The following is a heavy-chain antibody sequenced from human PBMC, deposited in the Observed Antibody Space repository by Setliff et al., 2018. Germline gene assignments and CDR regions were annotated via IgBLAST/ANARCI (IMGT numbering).Heavy chain of an antibody. CDR1: GFTFSSYA. Sequence: PGGSLRLSCAASGFTFSSYAMSWVRQAPGKGLEWVANIEQDGSEKYYADSVKGRFTSSRDNAKNSLYLQMNSLRVEDTALYYCAKEATGTYYSYDYWGQGTLVTVSS. CDR2: IEQDGSEK. J-gene: IGHJ4*02. D-gene: IGHD1-1*01. V-gene: IGHV3-7*03. CDR3: AKEATGTYYSYDY.